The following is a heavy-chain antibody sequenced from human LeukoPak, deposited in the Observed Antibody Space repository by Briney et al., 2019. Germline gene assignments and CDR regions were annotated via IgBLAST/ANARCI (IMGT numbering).Heavy chain of an antibody. D-gene: IGHD3-10*01. V-gene: IGHV4-39*01. CDR2: IYYRGTT. J-gene: IGHJ4*02. CDR3: AKGSSSGRPYFFDY. Sequence: SETLSLTCTVSGGSVSSTSYYWGWIRQPPGKGLEWIANIYYRGTTYYNPSLKSRVTISVDTSKNQFSLKLSSVTAADTAVYYCAKGSSSGRPYFFDYWGQGTLVSVSS. CDR1: GGSVSSTSYY.